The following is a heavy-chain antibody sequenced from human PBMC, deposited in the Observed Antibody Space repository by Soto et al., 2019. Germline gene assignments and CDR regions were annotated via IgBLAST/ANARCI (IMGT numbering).Heavy chain of an antibody. J-gene: IGHJ6*02. Sequence: GGSLRLSCAVSGFTFSTYGMHWVRQAPGKGLEWVAVISYDGSNKYYADSVKGRFSISRDNSKNTLYVQMNSLRAEDTAIYYCAKGCFADYNYGMDAWGQGTTVTVSS. CDR1: GFTFSTYG. CDR3: AKGCFADYNYGMDA. CDR2: ISYDGSNK. V-gene: IGHV3-30*18. D-gene: IGHD2-8*01.